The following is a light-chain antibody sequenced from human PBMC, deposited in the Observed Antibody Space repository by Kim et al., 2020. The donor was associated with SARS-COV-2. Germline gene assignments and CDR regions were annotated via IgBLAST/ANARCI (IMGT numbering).Light chain of an antibody. Sequence: SPGERATLSGRASESIGNYLAWYQQKPGQAPRLLISDVSNRATGVPARFSGSGSGTDFILTISSLEPEDFAVYYCQQRGNWPRFTFGPGTKVDIK. CDR3: QQRGNWPRFT. V-gene: IGKV3-11*01. CDR1: ESIGNY. J-gene: IGKJ3*01. CDR2: DVS.